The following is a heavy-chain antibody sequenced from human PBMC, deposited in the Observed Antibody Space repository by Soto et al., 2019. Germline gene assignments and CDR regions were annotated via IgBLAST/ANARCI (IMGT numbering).Heavy chain of an antibody. CDR3: ARDSPPPRE. CDR1: GYTFTSYG. V-gene: IGHV1-18*01. Sequence: QVQLVQSVAEVKKPGASVKVSCKASGYTFTSYGISWVRQAPGHGLEWMGWIRAYNGNTNYAQKLQGRVTMTPDPATSTASMELRSRSSDDTAVYYSARDSPPPREWGQGTLVTVSS. J-gene: IGHJ4*02. CDR2: IRAYNGNT.